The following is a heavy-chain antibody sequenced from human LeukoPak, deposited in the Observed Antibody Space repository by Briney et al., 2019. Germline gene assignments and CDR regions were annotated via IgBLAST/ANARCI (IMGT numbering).Heavy chain of an antibody. CDR3: ATEKWRYFDN. D-gene: IGHD3-9*01. V-gene: IGHV3-43*01. Sequence: AGSLRLSCAASGFTFDEYTMHWVRQAPGKVLDWVSLITRDAYSTYYADSVKGRFTISRDNIKNSLYLQMNNLRPEDTALYYCATEKWRYFDNWGRGTLVTVSS. CDR2: ITRDAYST. CDR1: GFTFDEYT. J-gene: IGHJ4*02.